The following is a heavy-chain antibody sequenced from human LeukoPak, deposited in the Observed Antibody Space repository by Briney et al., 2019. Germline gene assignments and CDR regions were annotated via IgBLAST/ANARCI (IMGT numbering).Heavy chain of an antibody. J-gene: IGHJ6*03. CDR1: GFTFSSYW. CDR3: ARGRDCSGGSCYDYYYYYYMDV. V-gene: IGHV3-7*01. CDR2: IKQDGSEK. D-gene: IGHD2-15*01. Sequence: PGGSLRLSCAASGFTFSSYWMSWVRQAPGKGLEWVANIKQDGSEKYYVDSVKGRFTISRDNAKNSLYLQMNSLRAEDTAVYYCARGRDCSGGSCYDYYYYYYMDVLGKGTTVTVSS.